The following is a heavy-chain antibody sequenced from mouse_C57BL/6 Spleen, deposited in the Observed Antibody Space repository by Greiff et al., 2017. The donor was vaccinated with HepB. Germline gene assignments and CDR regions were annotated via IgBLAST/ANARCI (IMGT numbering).Heavy chain of an antibody. V-gene: IGHV1-26*01. D-gene: IGHD1-1*01. Sequence: EVQLQQSGPELVKPGASVKISCKASGYTFTDYYMNWVKQSHGKSLEWIGDINPNNGGTSYNQKFKGKATLTVDKSSSTAYMELRSLTSEDSAVYYCARGNFNRGSSYFDYWGQGTTLTVSS. CDR1: GYTFTDYY. CDR3: ARGNFNRGSSYFDY. CDR2: INPNNGGT. J-gene: IGHJ2*01.